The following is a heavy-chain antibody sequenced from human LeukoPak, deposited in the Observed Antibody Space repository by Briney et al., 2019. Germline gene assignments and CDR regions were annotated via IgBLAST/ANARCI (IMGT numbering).Heavy chain of an antibody. V-gene: IGHV3-48*03. D-gene: IGHD6-19*01. CDR2: ISSSGSTI. Sequence: GGSLRLSCAASGFTFSSYEMNWVRQAPGKGLEWVPYISSSGSTIYYADSVKGRFTISRDNAKNSLYLQMNSLRAEDTAVYYCARDHIGSGWVDYWGQGTLVTVSS. CDR3: ARDHIGSGWVDY. CDR1: GFTFSSYE. J-gene: IGHJ4*02.